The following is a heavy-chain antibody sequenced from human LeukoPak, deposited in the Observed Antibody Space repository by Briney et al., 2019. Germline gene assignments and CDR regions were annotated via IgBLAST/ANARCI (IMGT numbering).Heavy chain of an antibody. Sequence: SETLSLTCTVSRASLSNYYWAWIRQPAGKGLEWIGHIYITGSTNYNPSLKSRVTMSLDTSKNQFSLKLNSVTAADTAVYYCAKEGMIRGVIDYWGQGALVTVSS. CDR1: RASLSNYY. V-gene: IGHV4-4*07. CDR2: IYITGST. D-gene: IGHD3-10*01. CDR3: AKEGMIRGVIDY. J-gene: IGHJ4*02.